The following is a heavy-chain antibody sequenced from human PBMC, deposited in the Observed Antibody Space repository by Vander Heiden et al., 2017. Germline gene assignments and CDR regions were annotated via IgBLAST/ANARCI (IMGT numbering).Heavy chain of an antibody. J-gene: IGHJ4*02. CDR1: GFTSSSYG. CDR2: ISYDGSNK. D-gene: IGHD1-26*01. Sequence: QVQLVESGGGVVHPGRSLIPSCAASGFTSSSYGMPWARRAPGKGLGWVAVISYDGSNKYYADSGKGRFTISRDNSKNTLYLQMNSLRAEDTAVYYCAKDHPLSGSQGGSGFDYWGQGTLVTVSS. CDR3: AKDHPLSGSQGGSGFDY. V-gene: IGHV3-30*18.